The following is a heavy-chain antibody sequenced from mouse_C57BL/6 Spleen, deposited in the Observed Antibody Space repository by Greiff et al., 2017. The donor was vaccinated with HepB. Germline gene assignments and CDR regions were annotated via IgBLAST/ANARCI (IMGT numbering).Heavy chain of an antibody. J-gene: IGHJ2*01. D-gene: IGHD1-1*01. CDR3: ARKDYYGSSSFDY. V-gene: IGHV1-52*01. CDR2: IDPSDSET. CDR1: GYTFTSYW. Sequence: QVHVKQSGAELVRPGSSVKLSCKASGYTFTSYWMHWVKQRPIQGLEWIGNIDPSDSETHYNQKFKDKATLTVDKSSSTAYMQLSSLTSEDSAVYYCARKDYYGSSSFDYWGQGTTLTVSS.